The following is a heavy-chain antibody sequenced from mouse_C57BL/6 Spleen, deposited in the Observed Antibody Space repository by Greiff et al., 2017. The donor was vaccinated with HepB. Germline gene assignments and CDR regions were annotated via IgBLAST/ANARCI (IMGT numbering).Heavy chain of an antibody. CDR1: GFTFSDYG. V-gene: IGHV5-17*01. Sequence: EVQLVESGGGLVKPGGSLKLSCAASGFTFSDYGMHWVRQAPEKGLEWVAYISSGSSTIYYADTVKGRFTISRDNAKNTLFLHRNSLRSEDTAMYYCARDYGSRAWFAYWGQGTLVTVSA. CDR2: ISSGSSTI. D-gene: IGHD1-1*01. CDR3: ARDYGSRAWFAY. J-gene: IGHJ3*01.